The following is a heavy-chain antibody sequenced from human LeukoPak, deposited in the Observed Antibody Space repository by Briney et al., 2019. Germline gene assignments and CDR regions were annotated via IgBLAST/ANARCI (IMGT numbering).Heavy chain of an antibody. D-gene: IGHD6-13*01. CDR3: ARGYSSSWYGYYYYYYYMDV. CDR1: GGTFSSYA. Sequence: SVKVSCKASGGTFSSYAISWVRQAPGQGLEWMGGIIPIFGTANYAQKFQGRVTITADKSTSTVYMELSSLRSEDTAVYYCARGYSSSWYGYYYYYYYMDVWGKGTTVTISS. V-gene: IGHV1-69*06. J-gene: IGHJ6*03. CDR2: IIPIFGTA.